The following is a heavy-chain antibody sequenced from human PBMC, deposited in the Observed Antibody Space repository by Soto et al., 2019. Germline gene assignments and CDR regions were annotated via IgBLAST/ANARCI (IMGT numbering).Heavy chain of an antibody. CDR2: IDGVGTGT. Sequence: PGGSLRLSCAASGFTFSSYWMHWVCQAPGKGLVWVSRIDGVGTGTSYSDSVRGRFTISRDNAENTLHLQMDSLRAEDTAVYYCTTVFEYWG. V-gene: IGHV3-74*01. CDR1: GFTFSSYW. J-gene: IGHJ4*01. CDR3: TTVFEY.